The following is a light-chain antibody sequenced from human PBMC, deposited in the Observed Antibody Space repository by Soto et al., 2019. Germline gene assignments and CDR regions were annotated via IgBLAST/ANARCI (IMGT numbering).Light chain of an antibody. V-gene: IGKV1-5*03. CDR2: KAS. J-gene: IGKJ4*01. CDR3: QQHNSYPLT. CDR1: QSISSW. Sequence: DIQMTQSPSTLSASVGDRFTITCRASQSISSWLAWYQQRPGKAPNLLIYKASSLESGVPSRFSGSGSGTEFTLTIRSLKPDDFATYYCQQHNSYPLTFGGGTKVDIK.